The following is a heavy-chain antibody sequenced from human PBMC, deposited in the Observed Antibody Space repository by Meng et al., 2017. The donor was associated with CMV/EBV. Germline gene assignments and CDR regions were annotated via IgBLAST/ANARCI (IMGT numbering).Heavy chain of an antibody. Sequence: GGSLRLSCAASGFTFSSYGMHWVRPAPGKGLEWVAFIRYDGSNKYYADSVKGRFTISRDNSKNTLYLQMNSLRAEDTAVYYCAKEPDTYYDFWSGYYYYYYGMDVWGQGTTVTVSS. D-gene: IGHD3-3*01. J-gene: IGHJ6*02. V-gene: IGHV3-30*02. CDR1: GFTFSSYG. CDR3: AKEPDTYYDFWSGYYYYYYGMDV. CDR2: IRYDGSNK.